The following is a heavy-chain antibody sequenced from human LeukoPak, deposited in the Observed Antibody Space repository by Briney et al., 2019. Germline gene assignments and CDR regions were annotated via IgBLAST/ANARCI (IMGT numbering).Heavy chain of an antibody. CDR3: AKRDYSSDNRYFDL. Sequence: PRGSLRLPCAASGFTFNNYWMSWVRQAPGKGLEWVANIKEDGSEKYYVDSVKGRFTISRDNAKSSLYLQMSSLRAEDTAVYYCAKRDYSSDNRYFDLWGRGTLVTVFS. CDR2: IKEDGSEK. CDR1: GFTFNNYW. D-gene: IGHD2-15*01. J-gene: IGHJ2*01. V-gene: IGHV3-7*05.